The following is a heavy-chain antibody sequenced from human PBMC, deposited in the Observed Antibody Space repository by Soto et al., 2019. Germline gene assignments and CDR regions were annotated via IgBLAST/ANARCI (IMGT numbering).Heavy chain of an antibody. Sequence: GGSLRLSCAASGFTFSDYYMSWIRQAPGKGLEWVSYISSSGSTIYYADSVKGRFTISRDNAKNSLYLQMNSLRAEDTAVYYCAREPPSSGWSNFYAFDIWGQGTMVTVSS. D-gene: IGHD6-19*01. CDR3: AREPPSSGWSNFYAFDI. V-gene: IGHV3-11*01. CDR2: ISSSGSTI. CDR1: GFTFSDYY. J-gene: IGHJ3*02.